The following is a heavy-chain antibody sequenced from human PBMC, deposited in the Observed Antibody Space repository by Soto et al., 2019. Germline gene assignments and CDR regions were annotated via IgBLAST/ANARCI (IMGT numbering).Heavy chain of an antibody. CDR1: GGSISSGGYY. Sequence: QVQLQESGPGLVKPSQTLSLTCTVSGGSISSGGYYWSWIRQHPGKGLEWVGYVYYSGSTYYNPSLKSRVTISLDTSQNQFSLKLSSVTAADTAVYYCARARGKLMIPLDYWGQGTLVNVSS. J-gene: IGHJ4*02. V-gene: IGHV4-31*03. CDR3: ARARGKLMIPLDY. D-gene: IGHD3-16*01. CDR2: VYYSGST.